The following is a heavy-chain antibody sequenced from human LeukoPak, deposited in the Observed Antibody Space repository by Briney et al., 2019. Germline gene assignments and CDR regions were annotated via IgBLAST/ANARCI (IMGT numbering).Heavy chain of an antibody. V-gene: IGHV3-49*03. CDR2: IRSKAYGGTT. CDR3: TRAPAAIGFDY. CDR1: GFTFGDYA. D-gene: IGHD2-2*01. J-gene: IGHJ4*02. Sequence: PGGSLRLSCTASGFTFGDYAMSWFRQAPGKGLEWVGFIRSKAYGGTTEYAASVKGRFTISRDDSKSIAYLQMNSLKPEDTAVYYCTRAPAAIGFDYWGQGTLVTVSS.